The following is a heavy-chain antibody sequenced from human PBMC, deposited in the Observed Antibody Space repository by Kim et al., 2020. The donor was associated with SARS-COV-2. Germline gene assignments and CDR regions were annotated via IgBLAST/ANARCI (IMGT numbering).Heavy chain of an antibody. CDR2: IYPGDSET. J-gene: IGHJ4*02. Sequence: GESPKISCEGSGYRFPSYWIGWVRQMPGKGLEWMGIIYPGDSETRYSPTFQGQVTISADKSISTAYLQWSSLKASETAMYYCARSSGDHEIDYWGQGTLV. V-gene: IGHV5-51*01. D-gene: IGHD4-17*01. CDR1: GYRFPSYW. CDR3: ARSSGDHEIDY.